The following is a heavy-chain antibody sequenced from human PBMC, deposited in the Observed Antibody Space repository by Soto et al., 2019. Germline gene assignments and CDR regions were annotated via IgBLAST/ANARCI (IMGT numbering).Heavy chain of an antibody. CDR2: ISSSSSYI. Sequence: GALTLSGAASGCPFSSYSMNWVRPAPGKGLEWVSSISSSSSYIYYADSVKGRFTISRDNAKNSLYLQMNSLRAEDTAVYYCARVGGSYYYYYGMDAWGQGNTVSVSS. V-gene: IGHV3-21*01. CDR1: GCPFSSYS. J-gene: IGHJ6*02. D-gene: IGHD1-26*01. CDR3: ARVGGSYYYYYGMDA.